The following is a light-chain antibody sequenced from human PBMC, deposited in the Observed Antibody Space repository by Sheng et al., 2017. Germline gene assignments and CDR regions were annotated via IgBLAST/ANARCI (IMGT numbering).Light chain of an antibody. CDR1: RSNIGNNP. CDR2: SDN. J-gene: IGLJ1*01. V-gene: IGLV1-44*01. CDR3: AAWDDRLNAYV. Sequence: QSVLIQPPSASGTPGQRVTISCSGGRSNIGNNPVNWYLRLPGTAPKLLIYSDNQRPSGVPDRFSASKSGASASLAVSELQSEDEADYFCAAWDDRLNAYVFGAGTKVTVL.